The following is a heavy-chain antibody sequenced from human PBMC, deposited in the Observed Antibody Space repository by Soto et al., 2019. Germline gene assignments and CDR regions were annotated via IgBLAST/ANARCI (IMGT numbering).Heavy chain of an antibody. V-gene: IGHV1-69*12. Sequence: QVQLVQSGAEVKKPGSSVKVSCKASGGTFSSYAISWVRQAPGQGLEWMGGIIPIFGTADYAQKFQGRVTITADESTSTAYLELSSLRSEDTAVYYCALHYGSGSNYYYYGMDVWGQGTTVTVSS. J-gene: IGHJ6*02. CDR1: GGTFSSYA. CDR3: ALHYGSGSNYYYYGMDV. CDR2: IIPIFGTA. D-gene: IGHD3-10*01.